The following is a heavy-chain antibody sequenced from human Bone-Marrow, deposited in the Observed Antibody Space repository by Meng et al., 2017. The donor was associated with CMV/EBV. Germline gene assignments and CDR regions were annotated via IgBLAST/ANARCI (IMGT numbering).Heavy chain of an antibody. J-gene: IGHJ6*02. CDR1: GFTFSSYS. CDR2: ISSSSSYI. V-gene: IGHV3-21*01. D-gene: IGHD2-2*02. Sequence: GGSLRLSCAASGFTFSSYSMNWVRQAPGKGLEWVSSISSSSSYIYYADSVKGRFTISRDNAKNSLYLQMNSLRAEDTAVYYCARDVTVVVPAAISANYYYYGMDVWGQGTTVTVSS. CDR3: ARDVTVVVPAAISANYYYYGMDV.